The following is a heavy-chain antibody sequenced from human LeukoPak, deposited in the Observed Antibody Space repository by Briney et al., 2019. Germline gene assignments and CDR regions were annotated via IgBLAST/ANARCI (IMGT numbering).Heavy chain of an antibody. D-gene: IGHD2-2*01. Sequence: KPSETLSLTCTVSGGFISGSNYYWGWIRQPPGKGLEWLASIYDSGRTYYSPSLKSRLTISVDTSKNQISLRLSSVTAADTAVYYCARLVVPAAKGSGRNRFDPWGQGTLVTVSS. J-gene: IGHJ5*02. V-gene: IGHV4-39*01. CDR3: ARLVVPAAKGSGRNRFDP. CDR1: GGFISGSNYY. CDR2: IYDSGRT.